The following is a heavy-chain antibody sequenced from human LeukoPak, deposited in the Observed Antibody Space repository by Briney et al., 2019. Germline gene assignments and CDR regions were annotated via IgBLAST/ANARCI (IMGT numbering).Heavy chain of an antibody. D-gene: IGHD2/OR15-2a*01. CDR3: ARVDKNGGTTFDY. CDR2: INHSGGT. J-gene: IGHJ4*02. CDR1: GRSFSAYY. Sequence: SETLSLTCAVYGRSFSAYYWSWIRQPPGKGLEWIGEINHSGGTNYNPSLKSRVTISVDTSKNQFSLKLSSVTAADTAIYYCARVDKNGGTTFDYWGQGTLVTVSS. V-gene: IGHV4-34*01.